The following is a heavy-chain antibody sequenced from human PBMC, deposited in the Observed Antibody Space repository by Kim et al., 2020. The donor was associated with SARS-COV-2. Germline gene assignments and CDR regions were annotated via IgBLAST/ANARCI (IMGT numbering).Heavy chain of an antibody. CDR3: AKDKHCSSTSCYPPGSLDY. CDR1: GFTFSSYA. D-gene: IGHD2-2*01. Sequence: GGSLRLSCAASGFTFSSYAMSWVRQAPGKGLEWVSAISGSGGSTYYADSVKGRFTISRDNSKNTLYLQMNSLRAEDTAVYYCAKDKHCSSTSCYPPGSLDYWGQGTLVTVSS. CDR2: ISGSGGST. J-gene: IGHJ4*02. V-gene: IGHV3-23*01.